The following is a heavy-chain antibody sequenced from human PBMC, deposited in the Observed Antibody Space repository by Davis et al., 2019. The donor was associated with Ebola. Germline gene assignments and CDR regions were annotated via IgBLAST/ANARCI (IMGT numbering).Heavy chain of an antibody. D-gene: IGHD3-16*01. V-gene: IGHV5-51*01. CDR3: ARVRGSYDTTFGY. J-gene: IGHJ4*02. CDR1: ADNFATYW. CDR2: IYPGDSDA. Sequence: PGGSLRLSCKGSADNFATYWIAWVRQMPGKGLEWMGIIYPGDSDARYSPSFQGQVTLSADKSINTAYLQWSSLKATDTAMYYCARVRGSYDTTFGYWGQETLVTVSS.